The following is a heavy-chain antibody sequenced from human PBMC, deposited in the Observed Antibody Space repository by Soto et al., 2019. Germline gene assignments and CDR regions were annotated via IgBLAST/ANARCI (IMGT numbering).Heavy chain of an antibody. Sequence: SETLSLTCTVSGGSISSGNYYWSWIRQPPGKGLEWIGFISYSGTTSYSPSLKSRVAISLDTSKNQFSLSLNFVTAADTAVYYCARGRGYSYGLDPWGQGSLVTVSS. J-gene: IGHJ5*02. D-gene: IGHD5-18*01. CDR3: ARGRGYSYGLDP. CDR2: ISYSGTT. V-gene: IGHV4-30-4*01. CDR1: GGSISSGNYY.